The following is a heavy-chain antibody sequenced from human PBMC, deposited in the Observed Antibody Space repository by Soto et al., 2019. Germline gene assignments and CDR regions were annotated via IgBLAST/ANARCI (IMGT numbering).Heavy chain of an antibody. CDR1: GFSLRTSGVG. CDR3: GARRWGGGCFLSYQSSHYYGVDV. D-gene: IGHD2-15*01. V-gene: IGHV2-5*02. Sequence: QITLKESGPTLVKPTQTLTLTCTFSGFSLRTSGVGVGWIRQPPGKTLEWLALIYWDNDKRYSPSLRSRLTTTNDTSEKNVVLTMTTNDPPDAANYYCGARRWGGGCFLSYQSSHYYGVDVWGQGTTVTVSS. CDR2: IYWDNDK. J-gene: IGHJ6*02.